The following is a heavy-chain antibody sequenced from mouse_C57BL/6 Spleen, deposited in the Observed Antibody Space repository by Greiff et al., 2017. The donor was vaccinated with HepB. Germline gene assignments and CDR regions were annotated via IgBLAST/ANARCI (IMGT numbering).Heavy chain of an antibody. CDR3: ARRLRLAIWDY. J-gene: IGHJ2*01. V-gene: IGHV1-69*01. D-gene: IGHD3-2*02. Sequence: QVQLQQPGAELVMPGASVKLSCKASGYTFTSYWMHWVKQRPGQGLEWIGELDPSDSYTNYNQKFKGKSTLTVDKSSSTAYMQLSSLTSEDSAVYYCARRLRLAIWDYWGQGTTLTVSS. CDR1: GYTFTSYW. CDR2: LDPSDSYT.